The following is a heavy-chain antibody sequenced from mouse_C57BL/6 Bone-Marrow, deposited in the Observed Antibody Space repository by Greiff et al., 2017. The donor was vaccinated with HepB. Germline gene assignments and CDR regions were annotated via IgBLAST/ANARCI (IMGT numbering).Heavy chain of an antibody. Sequence: VTLKESGAELVRPGASVKLSCTASGFNIKDYYMHWVKQRPEQGLEWIGWIDPENGDTEYASKFQGKATITADTSSNTAYLQLSSLTSEDTAVYYCTATMAAVVVDWYFDVWGTGTTVTVSS. CDR2: IDPENGDT. V-gene: IGHV14-4*01. D-gene: IGHD1-1*01. CDR3: TATMAAVVVDWYFDV. CDR1: GFNIKDYY. J-gene: IGHJ1*03.